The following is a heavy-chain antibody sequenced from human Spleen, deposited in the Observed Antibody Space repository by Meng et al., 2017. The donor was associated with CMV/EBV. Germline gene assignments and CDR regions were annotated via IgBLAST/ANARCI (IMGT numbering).Heavy chain of an antibody. J-gene: IGHJ5*02. Sequence: GSLRLSCAVYGGSFGNYCWAWIRQPPGKGLEWIGEINYYETTNYNPSLKSRVTISLDKSKNQFSLKLRSVTAADTALYYCARGPRETSALDSSSYNWFDPWGQGTLVTVSS. CDR3: ARGPRETSALDSSSYNWFDP. CDR1: GGSFGNYC. D-gene: IGHD6-13*01. V-gene: IGHV4-34*01. CDR2: INYYETT.